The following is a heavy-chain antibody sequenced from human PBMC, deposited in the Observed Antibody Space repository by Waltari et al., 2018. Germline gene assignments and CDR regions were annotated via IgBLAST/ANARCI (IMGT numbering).Heavy chain of an antibody. J-gene: IGHJ4*02. D-gene: IGHD2-21*01. CDR2: IYYSGST. CDR3: ASLLCGGDCYTAFSPRIFDY. V-gene: IGHV4-31*03. Sequence: QVQLQESGPGLVKPSQTLSLTCTVSGGSISSGGYYWSWIRQHPGTGLEWIGYIYYSGSTYYNPSLKSRVTISVDTSKNQFSLKLSSVTAADTAVYYCASLLCGGDCYTAFSPRIFDYWGQGTLVTVSS. CDR1: GGSISSGGYY.